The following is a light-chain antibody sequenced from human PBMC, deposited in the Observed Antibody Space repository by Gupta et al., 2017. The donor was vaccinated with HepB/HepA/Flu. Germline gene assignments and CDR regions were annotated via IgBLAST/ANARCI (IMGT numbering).Light chain of an antibody. V-gene: IGKV1-5*03. CDR1: QSISTW. CDR3: QQENNCLFA. CDR2: KAS. J-gene: IGKJ3*01. Sequence: DIQMTQSPSTLSASVGDRVTITCRASQSISTWWDWYQQKPGKAPKLLLYKASRGESGVPSRISGSGYGTEFTLTISSRQPEDFANYYCQQENNCLFAFGHGTNVDIK.